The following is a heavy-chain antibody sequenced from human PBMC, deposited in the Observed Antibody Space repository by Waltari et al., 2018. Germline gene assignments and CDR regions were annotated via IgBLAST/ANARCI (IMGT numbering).Heavy chain of an antibody. D-gene: IGHD3-3*01. Sequence: GVVKPLETLSLNCAVSGGSINTGYYSPWNWIRQPPGKGLEWIGFFQDRGKPKYNPSLKGRVAISIDTSKNQYSLRLTSVTVADTATYYCARGQWGAAGTQEWYYFDLWGRGTLVTVSS. CDR1: GGSINTGYYS. CDR3: ARGQWGAAGTQEWYYFDL. CDR2: FQDRGKP. J-gene: IGHJ2*01. V-gene: IGHV4-61*01.